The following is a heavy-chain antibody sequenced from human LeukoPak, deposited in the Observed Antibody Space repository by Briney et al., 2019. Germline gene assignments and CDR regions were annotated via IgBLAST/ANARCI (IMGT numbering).Heavy chain of an antibody. CDR1: GFTVSSNY. CDR3: ARSLGVAFGGGFDY. J-gene: IGHJ4*02. Sequence: PGGSLRLSCAASGFTVSSNYMSWVRQAPGKGLEWVSYISSSSSTIYYADSVKGRFTISRDNAKNSLYLQMNSLRAEDTAVYYCARSLGVAFGGGFDYWGQGTLVTVSS. D-gene: IGHD3-16*01. V-gene: IGHV3-48*01. CDR2: ISSSSSTI.